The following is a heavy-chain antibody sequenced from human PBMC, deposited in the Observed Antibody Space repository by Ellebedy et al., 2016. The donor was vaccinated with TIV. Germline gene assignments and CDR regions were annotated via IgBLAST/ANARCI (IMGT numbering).Heavy chain of an antibody. CDR2: IIPAFGTA. Sequence: SVKVSCXSSGDTFSSYAISWVRQAPGQGLEWVGGIIPAFGTARYAQKFQGRVTISADNSLVTAYMEVDSLRSDDTAVYYCARDSGMRSGTDPVDDFTYMDVWGKGPRSPSL. V-gene: IGHV1-69*06. J-gene: IGHJ6*03. CDR1: GDTFSSYA. CDR3: ARDSGMRSGTDPVDDFTYMDV. D-gene: IGHD1-7*01.